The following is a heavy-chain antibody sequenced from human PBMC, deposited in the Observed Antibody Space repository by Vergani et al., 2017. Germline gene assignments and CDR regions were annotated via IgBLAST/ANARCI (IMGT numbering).Heavy chain of an antibody. CDR3: ARLNGDYMRLSEY. Sequence: QVQLQESGPGLLKPSQTLSLTCSVAGDSISSGNYYWNWIRQPAGKGLEWMVRIYSSGSTSYNPSIKSRITMSLDTSKNQFSLSLSSVTAADTAVYYCARLNGDYMRLSEYWRQGTLVAVSS. J-gene: IGHJ4*02. CDR1: GDSISSGNYY. CDR2: IYSSGST. V-gene: IGHV4-61*02. D-gene: IGHD4-17*01.